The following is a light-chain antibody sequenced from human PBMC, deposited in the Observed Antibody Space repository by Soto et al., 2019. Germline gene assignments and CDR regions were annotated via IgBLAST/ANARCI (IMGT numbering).Light chain of an antibody. CDR3: HQHRAAHLH. J-gene: IGKJ1*01. CDR1: QSVSNY. V-gene: IGKV3-11*01. CDR2: DAS. Sequence: ENVLTQSPATLSLSPGERATLSCRASQSVSNYVAWYQQKPGQAPRLLIYDASNRATGIPARFSGSGSGTEFTLPISSPEPDVNSVWYSHQHRAAHLHFGLGTKV.